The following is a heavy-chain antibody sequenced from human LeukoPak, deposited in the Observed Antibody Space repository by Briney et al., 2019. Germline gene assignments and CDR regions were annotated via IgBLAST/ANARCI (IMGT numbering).Heavy chain of an antibody. CDR2: ISSNGGST. CDR3: ARGLHSGIAAENFEY. V-gene: IGHV3-64*01. CDR1: GFTFSSYA. D-gene: IGHD6-25*01. J-gene: IGHJ4*01. Sequence: GGSLRLSCAGSGFTFSSYAIHWLRQAPGKGLEYVSSISSNGGSTHYANYVKGRFTISRDNSKNTLYLQMGSLRTEDMAVYYCARGLHSGIAAENFEYWGHGTLVTVYS.